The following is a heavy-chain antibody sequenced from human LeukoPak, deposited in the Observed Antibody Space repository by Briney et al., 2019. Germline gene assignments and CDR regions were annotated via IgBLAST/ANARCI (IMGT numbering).Heavy chain of an antibody. J-gene: IGHJ4*02. CDR2: FDGNADGT. D-gene: IGHD2-15*01. V-gene: IGHV3-23*01. CDR3: AKPRIIGLGWAQFDY. Sequence: PGGSLRLSCVASGITFSNYAVTWVRQPPGKGLEWVASFDGNADGTYYADSVKGRCTISRDNSKNTLYLQMNSLRAEDTAIYYCAKPRIIGLGWAQFDYWGQGSLVTVSS. CDR1: GITFSNYA.